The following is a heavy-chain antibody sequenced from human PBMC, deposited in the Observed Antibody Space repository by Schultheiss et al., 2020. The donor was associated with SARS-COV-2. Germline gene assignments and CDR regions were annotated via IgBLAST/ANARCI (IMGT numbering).Heavy chain of an antibody. CDR1: GFTFSSYG. J-gene: IGHJ6*03. CDR2: ISYDGSNK. CDR3: AKDGIFGVVINYYYYYMDV. D-gene: IGHD3-3*01. Sequence: GGSLRLSCAASGFTFSSYGMHWVRQAPGKGLEWVAVISYDGSNKYYADSVKGRFTISRDNSKNTLYLQMNSLRAEDTAVYYCAKDGIFGVVINYYYYYMDVWGKGTTVTVSS. V-gene: IGHV3-30*18.